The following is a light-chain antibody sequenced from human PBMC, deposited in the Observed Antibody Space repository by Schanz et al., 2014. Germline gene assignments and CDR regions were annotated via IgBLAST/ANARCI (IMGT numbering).Light chain of an antibody. CDR3: SSYAGTNRGV. CDR1: SSDD. CDR2: DVS. J-gene: IGLJ3*02. Sequence: QSALTQPASVSGSPGQSITISCTGTSSDDVSWYQQHPGKAPKLMIYDVSNRPSGVSNRFSGSKSGNTASLAISGLQAEDEATYYCSSYAGTNRGVFGGGTKLTVL. V-gene: IGLV2-14*03.